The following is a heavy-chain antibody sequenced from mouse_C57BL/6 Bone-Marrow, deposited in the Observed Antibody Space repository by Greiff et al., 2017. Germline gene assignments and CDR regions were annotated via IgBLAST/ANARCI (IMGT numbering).Heavy chain of an antibody. D-gene: IGHD2-3*01. CDR2: IYPRSGNT. CDR1: GYTFTSYG. Sequence: QVQLKQSGAELARPGASVKLSCKASGYTFTSYGISWVKQRTGQGLEWIGEIYPRSGNTYYNQKFKDKATLTADKSSSTAYMQLSSLTSEDSAVYYCARRGYDLDYWGQGTTLTVSS. V-gene: IGHV1-81*01. J-gene: IGHJ2*01. CDR3: ARRGYDLDY.